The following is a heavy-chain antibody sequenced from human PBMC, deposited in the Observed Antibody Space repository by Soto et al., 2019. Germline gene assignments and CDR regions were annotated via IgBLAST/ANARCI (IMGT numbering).Heavy chain of an antibody. CDR2: IPSRGRP. Sequence: SETLSLTCSVSGASIAGGSYYWSWVRQPPGEGLEWIGYIPSRGRPFYNPSLTSRGTISADSSKNQLSLQLTSVTAADTAVYYCVRDQYSGYDFALWGQGNLVT. J-gene: IGHJ5*02. CDR3: VRDQYSGYDFAL. CDR1: GASIAGGSYY. D-gene: IGHD5-12*01. V-gene: IGHV4-30-4*01.